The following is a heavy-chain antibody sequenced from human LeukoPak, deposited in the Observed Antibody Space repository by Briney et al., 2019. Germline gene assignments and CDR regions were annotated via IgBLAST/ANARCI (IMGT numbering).Heavy chain of an antibody. D-gene: IGHD6-25*01. CDR3: AREAGIAADDAFDI. Sequence: SETLSLTCAVYGGSFSGYYWSWIRQPPGKGLEWIGEINHSGSTNYNPSLKSRVTISVDTSKNQFSLKLTSVTAADTAVYYCAREAGIAADDAFDIWGQGTMVTVSS. V-gene: IGHV4-34*01. J-gene: IGHJ3*02. CDR2: INHSGST. CDR1: GGSFSGYY.